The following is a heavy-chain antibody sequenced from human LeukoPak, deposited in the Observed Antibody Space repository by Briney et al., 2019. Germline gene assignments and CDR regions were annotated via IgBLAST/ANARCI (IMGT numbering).Heavy chain of an antibody. D-gene: IGHD6-13*01. J-gene: IGHJ6*02. V-gene: IGHV1-8*01. CDR3: ASEVISSSWYPDYYYYYGMDV. Sequence: ASVKVSCKASGYTFTSYDINWVRQATGQGLEWMGWMNPNSGNTGYAQKFQGRVTMTRNTSISTAYMELSSLRSEDTAVYYCASEVISSSWYPDYYYYYGMDVWGQGTTVTVSS. CDR1: GYTFTSYD. CDR2: MNPNSGNT.